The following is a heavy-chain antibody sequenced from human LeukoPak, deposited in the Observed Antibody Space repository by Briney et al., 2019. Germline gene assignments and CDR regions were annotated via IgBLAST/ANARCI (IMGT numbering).Heavy chain of an antibody. V-gene: IGHV1-18*01. D-gene: IGHD2-2*01. CDR1: GYTFTSYG. J-gene: IGHJ4*02. CDR2: ISAYNGNT. CDR3: ARDDCSSTSCYLYYFDY. Sequence: ASVKVSCKASGYTFTSYGIRWVRQAPGQGLDWIGWISAYNGNTNYAQKLQGRVTMTTDTSTSTAYMELRSLRSDDTAVYYCARDDCSSTSCYLYYFDYWGQGTLVTVSS.